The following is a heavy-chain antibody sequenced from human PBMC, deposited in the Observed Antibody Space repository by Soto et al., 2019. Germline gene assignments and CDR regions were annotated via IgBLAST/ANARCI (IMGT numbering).Heavy chain of an antibody. CDR1: GGTFSTYV. CDR3: ARDFPDIVLESSAIGWAFDI. Sequence: GASVKVSCKASGGTFSTYVINWVRQAPGQGLEWMGGIIPISGIANYPQKFQDRVTITADVLTSTAYMELSSLRSDDTAVYYCARDFPDIVLESSAIGWAFDIWGQGTLVTVSS. D-gene: IGHD2-8*01. J-gene: IGHJ3*02. CDR2: IIPISGIA. V-gene: IGHV1-69*13.